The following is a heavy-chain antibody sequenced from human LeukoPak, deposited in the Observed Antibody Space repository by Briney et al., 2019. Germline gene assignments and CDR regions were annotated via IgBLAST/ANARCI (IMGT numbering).Heavy chain of an antibody. CDR2: ISGSGGST. V-gene: IGHV3-23*01. Sequence: GGSLRLSCAASGFTFSSYAMSWVRQAPGKGLEWVSAISGSGGSTYYADSVKGRFTISRDNSKNTLYLQMNSLRAEDTAVYYCAKSGGITIFGVVIDYFDYWGQGTLVTVSS. J-gene: IGHJ4*02. D-gene: IGHD3-3*01. CDR3: AKSGGITIFGVVIDYFDY. CDR1: GFTFSSYA.